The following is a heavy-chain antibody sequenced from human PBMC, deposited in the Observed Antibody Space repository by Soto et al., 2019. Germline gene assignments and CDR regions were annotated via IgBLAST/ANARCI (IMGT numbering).Heavy chain of an antibody. Sequence: GGSLRLSCAASGFTFDDYAMHWVRQAPGKGLEWVSGISWNSGSIGYADSVKGRFTISRDNAKNSLYLQMNSLRAEDTALYYCAKNLRRGVIVFGAFDIWGQGTMVTVSS. D-gene: IGHD3-16*02. CDR2: ISWNSGSI. CDR1: GFTFDDYA. V-gene: IGHV3-9*01. J-gene: IGHJ3*02. CDR3: AKNLRRGVIVFGAFDI.